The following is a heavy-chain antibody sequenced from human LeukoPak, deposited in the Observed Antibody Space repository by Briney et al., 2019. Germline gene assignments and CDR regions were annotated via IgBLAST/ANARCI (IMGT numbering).Heavy chain of an antibody. D-gene: IGHD2-8*01. CDR1: GYTLTGYY. V-gene: IGHV1-2*02. CDR3: ARDNTQDIVLMVMLDY. CDR2: INPNSGGT. J-gene: IGHJ4*02. Sequence: ASVRVSCKASGYTLTGYYMHWVRQAPGQGLEWMGWINPNSGGTNYAQKFQGRVTMTRDTSISTAYMELSRLRSDDTAVYYCARDNTQDIVLMVMLDYWGQGTLVAVSS.